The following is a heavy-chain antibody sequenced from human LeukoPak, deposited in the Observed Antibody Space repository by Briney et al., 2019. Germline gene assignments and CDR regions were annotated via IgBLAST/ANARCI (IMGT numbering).Heavy chain of an antibody. CDR1: GYTFTSYG. D-gene: IGHD3-16*01. CDR2: VSGYSGNT. CDR3: ARGTLRFDFDY. J-gene: IGHJ4*02. Sequence: ASVKVSCKASGYTFTSYGISWVRQAPGQGLEWMGWVSGYSGNTNYVQKLQGRVTMTTDTSTSTAYMELRSLRSDDTAVYYCARGTLRFDFDYWGQGTLVTVSS. V-gene: IGHV1-18*01.